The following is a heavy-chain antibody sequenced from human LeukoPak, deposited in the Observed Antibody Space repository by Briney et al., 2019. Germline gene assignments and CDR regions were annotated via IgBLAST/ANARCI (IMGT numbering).Heavy chain of an antibody. V-gene: IGHV4-61*02. J-gene: IGHJ4*02. CDR2: IYTSGST. D-gene: IGHD6-19*01. CDR3: ASGGWHGGDFDY. CDR1: GGSISSGSYY. Sequence: SETPSLTCTVSGGSISSGSYYWSWIRQPAGKGLEWIGRIYTSGSTNYNPSLKSRVTISVDTSKNQFSLKLSSVTAADTAVYYCASGGWHGGDFDYWGQGTLVTVSS.